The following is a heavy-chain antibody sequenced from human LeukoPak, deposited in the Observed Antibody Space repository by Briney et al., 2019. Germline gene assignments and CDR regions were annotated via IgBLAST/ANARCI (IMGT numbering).Heavy chain of an antibody. V-gene: IGHV1-18*01. CDR1: GYTFTSYG. CDR2: ISAYNGNT. Sequence: GASVKVSCKASGYTFTSYGISWVRQAPGQGLEWMGWISAYNGNTNYAQKLQGRVTMTTDTSTSTDYMELRSLRSDDTAVYYCARDLSPWSSSWYYPYYYYGMDVWGQGTTVTVSS. D-gene: IGHD6-13*01. J-gene: IGHJ6*02. CDR3: ARDLSPWSSSWYYPYYYYGMDV.